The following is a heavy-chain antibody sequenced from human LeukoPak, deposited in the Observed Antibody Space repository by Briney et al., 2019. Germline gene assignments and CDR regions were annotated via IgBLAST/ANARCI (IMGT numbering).Heavy chain of an antibody. CDR1: GGSISSYY. Sequence: SETLSLTCTVSGGSISSYYWSWIRQPPGKGLEWIGYIYYSGSTYYNPSLKSRVTISVDTSKNQFSPKLSSVTAADTAVYYCARDGYYYDSSGYYLRYNWFDPWGQGTLVTVSS. D-gene: IGHD3-22*01. J-gene: IGHJ5*02. CDR3: ARDGYYYDSSGYYLRYNWFDP. CDR2: IYYSGST. V-gene: IGHV4-59*12.